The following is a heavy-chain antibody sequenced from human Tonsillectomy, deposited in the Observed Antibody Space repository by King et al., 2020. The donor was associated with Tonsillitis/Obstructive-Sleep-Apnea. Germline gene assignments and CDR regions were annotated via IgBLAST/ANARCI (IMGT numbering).Heavy chain of an antibody. V-gene: IGHV3-49*04. CDR2: IRSKAYGGTT. J-gene: IGHJ4*02. CDR1: GFTFGDYA. D-gene: IGHD1-26*01. Sequence: VQLVESGGGLVQPGRSLRLSCTASGFTFGDYAMNWVRQAPGKGLEWVGFIRSKAYGGTTEYAASVKGRFTISRDDSKSVAYLQMNSLKTEDTAVYYCTRVVGATTRNDYWGQGTLVTVSS. CDR3: TRVVGATTRNDY.